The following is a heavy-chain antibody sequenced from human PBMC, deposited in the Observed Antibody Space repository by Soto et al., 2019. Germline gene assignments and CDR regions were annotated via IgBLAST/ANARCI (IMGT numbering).Heavy chain of an antibody. CDR3: ATGRYYYGSEY. D-gene: IGHD3-10*01. Sequence: PSETLSLTCTVSGGSITSYYWSWIRQPPGKGLEWIGYIYYTGSTNYNPSLQSRVTISLDTSRNEFSLKLNSVTAADTAVYYCATGRYYYGSEYWGQGTLVTVSS. V-gene: IGHV4-59*01. J-gene: IGHJ4*02. CDR2: IYYTGST. CDR1: GGSITSYY.